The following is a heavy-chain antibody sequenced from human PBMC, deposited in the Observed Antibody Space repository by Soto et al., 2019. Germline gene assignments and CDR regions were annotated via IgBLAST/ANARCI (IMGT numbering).Heavy chain of an antibody. Sequence: QVQLQESGPGLVKPSETLSLTCAVSGGSISSGSWWSWVRQPPGTGLEWIGESFHSGSTNYNPSLKSRVTISVDSSKNQFSLKLTYLTAADTAVYDCSRDVKCNLDYWGQGTLVTVSS. CDR2: SFHSGST. D-gene: IGHD2-8*01. J-gene: IGHJ4*02. CDR3: SRDVKCNLDY. V-gene: IGHV4-4*02. CDR1: GGSISSGSW.